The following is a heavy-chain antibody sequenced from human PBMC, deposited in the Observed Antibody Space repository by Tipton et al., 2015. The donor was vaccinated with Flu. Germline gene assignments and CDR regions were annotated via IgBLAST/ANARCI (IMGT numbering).Heavy chain of an antibody. CDR3: ARGHASPSRPYYYYMDV. CDR1: GGSFSGYY. CDR2: INHSGST. J-gene: IGHJ6*03. D-gene: IGHD2-2*01. V-gene: IGHV4-34*01. Sequence: TLSLTCAVYGGSFSGYYWSWIRQPPGKGLEWIGEINHSGSTNYNPSLKSRVTISVDTSKNQFSLKLSSVTAADTAVYYCARGHASPSRPYYYYMDVWGKGTTVTVSS.